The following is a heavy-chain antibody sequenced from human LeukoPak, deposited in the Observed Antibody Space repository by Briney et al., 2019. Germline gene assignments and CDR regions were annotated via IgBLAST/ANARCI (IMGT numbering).Heavy chain of an antibody. V-gene: IGHV3-33*01. CDR3: ARVGAAGPIAYYFDY. CDR2: IWYDGSNK. D-gene: IGHD6-13*01. J-gene: IGHJ4*02. Sequence: GGSLRLSCAAYGFTFSSYGMHWVRQAPGKGLEWVAVIWYDGSNKYYADSVKGRFTISRDNSKNTLYLQMNSLRAEDTAVYYCARVGAAGPIAYYFDYWGQGTLVTVSS. CDR1: GFTFSSYG.